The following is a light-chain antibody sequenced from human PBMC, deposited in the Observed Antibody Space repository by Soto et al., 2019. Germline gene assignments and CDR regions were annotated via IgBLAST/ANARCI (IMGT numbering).Light chain of an antibody. J-gene: IGKJ3*01. CDR3: QQRSNWGFT. Sequence: EIVLTQSPAPLSLSPGERATLSCRASQSVSSYLAWYQQKPGQAPRLLIYDASNRATGIPARFSGSGSGTDFTLTISSLEPEDFAVYYCQQRSNWGFTFGPGTKVDIK. CDR1: QSVSSY. V-gene: IGKV3-11*01. CDR2: DAS.